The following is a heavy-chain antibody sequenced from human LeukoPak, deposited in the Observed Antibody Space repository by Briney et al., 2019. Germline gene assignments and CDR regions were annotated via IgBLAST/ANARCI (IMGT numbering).Heavy chain of an antibody. CDR3: ARVHGLVVVAATLRDAFDI. CDR2: IIPIFGTA. V-gene: IGHV1-69*13. D-gene: IGHD2-15*01. Sequence: SVKVSCKASGGTFSSYAISWVRQAPGQWLEWMGGIIPIFGTANYAQKFQGRVTITADESTSTAYMELSSLRSEDTAVYYCARVHGLVVVAATLRDAFDIWGQGTMVTVSS. CDR1: GGTFSSYA. J-gene: IGHJ3*02.